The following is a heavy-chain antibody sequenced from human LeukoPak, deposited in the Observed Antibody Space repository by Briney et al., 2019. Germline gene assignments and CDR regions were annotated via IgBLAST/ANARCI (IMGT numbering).Heavy chain of an antibody. CDR3: ARDLYGYSYGLPNWFDP. V-gene: IGHV1-2*02. CDR2: INPNSGGT. CDR1: GYTFTSYY. Sequence: ASVKVSCKASGYTFTSYYMHWVRQAPGQGLEWMGWINPNSGGTNYAQKFQGRVTMTRDTSISTAYMELSRLRSDDTAVYYCARDLYGYSYGLPNWFDPWGQGTLVTVSS. D-gene: IGHD5-18*01. J-gene: IGHJ5*02.